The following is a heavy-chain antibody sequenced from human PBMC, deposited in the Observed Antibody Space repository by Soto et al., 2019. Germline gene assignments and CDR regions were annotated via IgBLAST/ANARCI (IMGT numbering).Heavy chain of an antibody. D-gene: IGHD3-22*01. Sequence: GESLKISCKGSGYSFAGYWITWVRQKPRKGLEWMGRIDPSDSQTYYSPSFRGHVTISVTKSITSVFLQWSSLRASDTAMYYCARQIYDSDTGPNFQYYFDSWGQGTPVTVSS. V-gene: IGHV5-10-1*01. J-gene: IGHJ4*02. CDR1: GYSFAGYW. CDR3: ARQIYDSDTGPNFQYYFDS. CDR2: IDPSDSQT.